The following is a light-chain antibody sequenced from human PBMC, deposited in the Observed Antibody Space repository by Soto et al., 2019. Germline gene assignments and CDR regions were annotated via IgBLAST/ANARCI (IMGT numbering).Light chain of an antibody. CDR2: GAS. CDR1: QSVSSSY. J-gene: IGKJ5*01. Sequence: EIVLTQSPGTLSLSPGERATLSCRASQSVSSSYLAWYQQKPGQAPRLLIYGASSRATGIPDRFSGSGSGTDFTLTISSLQPDDFATYYCQQSDSTFITFGQGTRLEIK. CDR3: QQSDSTFIT. V-gene: IGKV3-20*01.